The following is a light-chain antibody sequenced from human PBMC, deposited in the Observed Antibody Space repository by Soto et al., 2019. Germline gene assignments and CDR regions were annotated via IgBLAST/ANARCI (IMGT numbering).Light chain of an antibody. J-gene: IGKJ5*01. CDR2: AAS. V-gene: IGKV1-39*01. Sequence: DIQMTQSPSSLSASVGDRVTITCRASQSISSYLNWYQQKPGKAPKLLIYAASSLQSGVPSRFSGGGSGTDFTLTISSLQPEDFATYYCQQSCSTPSITFGQGTRLEIK. CDR1: QSISSY. CDR3: QQSCSTPSIT.